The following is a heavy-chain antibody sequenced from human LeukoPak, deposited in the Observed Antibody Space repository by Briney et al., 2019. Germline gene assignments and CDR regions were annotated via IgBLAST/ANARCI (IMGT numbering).Heavy chain of an antibody. CDR2: ISGSGRST. Sequence: GGSLRLSCAASGFTFSSYAMSWVRQAPGKGLEWVSVISGSGRSTYYADSVKGRFTISRDNSKNTLYLQMNSLRDEDTAVYYCAKDQGTYCSTTSCYAPDSFDTWGQGTMVTVSS. D-gene: IGHD2-2*01. CDR1: GFTFSSYA. J-gene: IGHJ3*02. CDR3: AKDQGTYCSTTSCYAPDSFDT. V-gene: IGHV3-23*01.